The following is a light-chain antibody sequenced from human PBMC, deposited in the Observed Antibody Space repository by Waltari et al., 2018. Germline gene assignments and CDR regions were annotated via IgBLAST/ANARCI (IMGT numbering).Light chain of an antibody. J-gene: IGLJ2*01. CDR1: SSNIGRNT. Sequence: QSVLTQPPSASGTPGQRVFISCSGSSSNIGRNTVNWYQQLPATAPKLLIFSNKRRPSRVSDRFSVSKAGTSASLAISGLQSEDEADYYCAVWDGSLNGHVVFGGGTKLTVL. CDR2: SNK. CDR3: AVWDGSLNGHVV. V-gene: IGLV1-44*01.